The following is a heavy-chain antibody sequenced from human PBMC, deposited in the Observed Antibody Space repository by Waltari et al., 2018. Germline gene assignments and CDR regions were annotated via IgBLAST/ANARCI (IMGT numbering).Heavy chain of an antibody. CDR3: ARDKIPLHRVRVTPGDYYYGMDV. CDR2: IYHSGST. D-gene: IGHD2-21*02. J-gene: IGHJ6*02. CDR1: GYSISSGYY. Sequence: QVQLQDSGPGLVKPSETLSLTCAVSGYSISSGYYCGWIRQPPGKGLEWIGSIYHSGSTYYNPSLKSRVTISVDTSKNQFSLKLSSVTAADTAVYYCARDKIPLHRVRVTPGDYYYGMDVWGQGTTVTVSS. V-gene: IGHV4-38-2*02.